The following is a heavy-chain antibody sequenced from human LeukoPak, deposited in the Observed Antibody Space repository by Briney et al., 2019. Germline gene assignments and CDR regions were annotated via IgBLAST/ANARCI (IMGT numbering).Heavy chain of an antibody. CDR2: INHSGST. J-gene: IGHJ4*02. Sequence: SETLSLTCAVSGGSISSRNWWSWVRQPPGKGLEWIGEINHSGSTNYNPSLKSRVTISVDTSKNQFSLKLSSVTAADTAVYYCARPHYYGSGSYYYRPNYFDYWGQGTLVTVSS. CDR3: ARPHYYGSGSYYYRPNYFDY. D-gene: IGHD3-10*01. CDR1: GGSISSRNW. V-gene: IGHV4-4*02.